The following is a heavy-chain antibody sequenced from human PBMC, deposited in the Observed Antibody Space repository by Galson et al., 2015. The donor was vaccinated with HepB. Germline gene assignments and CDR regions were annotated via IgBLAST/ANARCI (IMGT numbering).Heavy chain of an antibody. Sequence: SLRLSCAASGFTFSTYAMHWVRQAPGKGLEYVSGISTNGVITFYADSVKGRFTISRDNSKHTLYLQMSSLRNEDTAVYYCVKSPAGVIPSAMDYWGQGALVTVSS. D-gene: IGHD2-2*01. J-gene: IGHJ4*02. CDR3: VKSPAGVIPSAMDY. CDR1: GFTFSTYA. CDR2: ISTNGVIT. V-gene: IGHV3-64D*06.